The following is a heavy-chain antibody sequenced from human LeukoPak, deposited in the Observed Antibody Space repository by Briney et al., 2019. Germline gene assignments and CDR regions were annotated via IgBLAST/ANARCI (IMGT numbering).Heavy chain of an antibody. CDR3: ARGGYCTNGVCYYFDY. J-gene: IGHJ4*02. CDR2: INPSGGST. D-gene: IGHD2-8*01. CDR1: GYTFTGYY. Sequence: GASVKVSCKASGYTFTGYYMHWVRQAPGQGLEWMGIINPSGGSTSYAQKFQGRVTMTRDMSTSTVYMELSSLRSEDTAVYYCARGGYCTNGVCYYFDYWGQGTLVTVSS. V-gene: IGHV1-46*01.